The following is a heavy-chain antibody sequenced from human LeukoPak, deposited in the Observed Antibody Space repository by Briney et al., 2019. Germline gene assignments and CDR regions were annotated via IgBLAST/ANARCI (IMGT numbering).Heavy chain of an antibody. Sequence: ASVKVSCKASGYTFTSYDINWERQATGQGLEWMGWMNPNSGNTGYAQKFQGRVTMTRNTSISTAYMELSSLRSEDTAVYYCARVQYFDWLLPEPHFDYWGQGTLVTVSS. J-gene: IGHJ4*02. CDR2: MNPNSGNT. V-gene: IGHV1-8*01. CDR3: ARVQYFDWLLPEPHFDY. CDR1: GYTFTSYD. D-gene: IGHD3-9*01.